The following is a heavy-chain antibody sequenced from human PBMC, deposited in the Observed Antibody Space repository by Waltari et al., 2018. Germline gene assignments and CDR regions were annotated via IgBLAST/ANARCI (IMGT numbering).Heavy chain of an antibody. CDR2: ISTSSSYI. D-gene: IGHD2-15*01. V-gene: IGHV3-21*01. CDR3: ARGRFCSGGSCHHYFDY. CDR1: GFTFCSYS. Sequence: EVQRVESGGGLVKPGGSLRLSCAASGFTFCSYSMNWVRQAPGKGMEWVSSISTSSSYIYYADSVKGRFTISRDNAKNSLYLQMNSLRAEDTAVYYCARGRFCSGGSCHHYFDYWGQGTLVTVSS. J-gene: IGHJ4*02.